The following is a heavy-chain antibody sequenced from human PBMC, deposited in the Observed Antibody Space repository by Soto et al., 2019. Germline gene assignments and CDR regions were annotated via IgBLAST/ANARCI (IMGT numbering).Heavy chain of an antibody. CDR2: INAGNGNT. V-gene: IGHV1-3*05. D-gene: IGHD6-19*01. J-gene: IGHJ4*02. CDR3: ARSPGIAGADY. CDR1: GYTFTSYA. Sequence: QVQLVQSGAEEKKPGASVKVSCKASGYTFTSYAMHWVRQAPGQRLEWMGWINAGNGNTKYSQKFQGRVTITRDTSASTAYMELSSLRSEDTAVYYGARSPGIAGADYGGQGTLVTVSS.